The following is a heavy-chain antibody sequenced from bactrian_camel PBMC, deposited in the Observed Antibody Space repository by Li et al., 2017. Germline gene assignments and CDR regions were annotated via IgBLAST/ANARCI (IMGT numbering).Heavy chain of an antibody. CDR1: GLSVSDFS. D-gene: IGHD6*01. CDR3: AEGRGSRGEHCYSLNY. V-gene: IGHV3S67*01. Sequence: DVQLVESGGGSVQTGGSLRLSCAPSGLSVSDFSMAWFRQFPGKEPEGVAAIRRDDLTAYTDSVKGRFTISQDSARNTVYLQMNNLQPEDTAMYYCAEGRGSRGEHCYSLNYWGQGTQVTVS. J-gene: IGHJ4*01. CDR2: IRRDDLT.